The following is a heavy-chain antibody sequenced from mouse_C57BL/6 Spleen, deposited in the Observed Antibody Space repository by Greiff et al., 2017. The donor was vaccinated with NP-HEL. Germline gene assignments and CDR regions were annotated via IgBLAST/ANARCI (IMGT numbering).Heavy chain of an antibody. CDR2: INPNNGGT. D-gene: IGHD2-4*01. CDR3: ARERDDYDQVYFDY. Sequence: DVKLQESGPELVKPGASVKIPCKASGYTFTDYNMDWVKQSHGKSLEWIGDINPNNGGTIYNQKFKGKATLTVDKSSITAYMELRSLTSEDTAVYYCARERDDYDQVYFDYWGQGTTLTVSS. V-gene: IGHV1-18*01. CDR1: GYTFTDYN. J-gene: IGHJ2*01.